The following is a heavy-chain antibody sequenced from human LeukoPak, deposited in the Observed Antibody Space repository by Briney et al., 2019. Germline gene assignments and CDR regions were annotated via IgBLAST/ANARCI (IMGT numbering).Heavy chain of an antibody. J-gene: IGHJ5*02. CDR1: GFTFSSYA. Sequence: PGRSLRLSCAASGFTFSSYAMHWVRQAPGKGLEWVGVISYDGSNKYYADSVKGRFTISRDNSKNTLYLQMNSLRAEDTAVYYCARDPVDGIAAAGAAFDPWGQGTLVTVSS. CDR2: ISYDGSNK. V-gene: IGHV3-30*04. CDR3: ARDPVDGIAAAGAAFDP. D-gene: IGHD6-13*01.